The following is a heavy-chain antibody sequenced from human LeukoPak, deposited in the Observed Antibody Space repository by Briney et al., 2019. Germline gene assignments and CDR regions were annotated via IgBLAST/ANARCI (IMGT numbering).Heavy chain of an antibody. V-gene: IGHV3-30*18. CDR1: GFTFSSYG. CDR2: ISYDGSNK. Sequence: PGGSLRLSCAASGFTFSSYGMHWVRQAPGKGLEWVAVISYDGSNKYYADSVKGRFTISRDNSKNTLYLQMNSLRAEDTAVYYCAKVLMARWGAFDIWGQGTMVTVSS. J-gene: IGHJ3*02. CDR3: AKVLMARWGAFDI. D-gene: IGHD2-8*01.